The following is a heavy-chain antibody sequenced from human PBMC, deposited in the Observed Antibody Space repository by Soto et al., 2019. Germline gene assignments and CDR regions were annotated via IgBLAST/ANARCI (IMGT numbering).Heavy chain of an antibody. CDR2: IWYDGSNK. J-gene: IGHJ4*02. V-gene: IGHV3-33*01. CDR1: GFTFSSYG. Sequence: PGGSLRLSCAASGFTFSSYGMHWVRQAPGKGLEWVAVIWYDGSNKYYADSVKGRFTISRDNSKNTLYLQMNSLRAEDTAVYYCASRANYFDYWGQGTLVTAPQ. CDR3: ASRANYFDY.